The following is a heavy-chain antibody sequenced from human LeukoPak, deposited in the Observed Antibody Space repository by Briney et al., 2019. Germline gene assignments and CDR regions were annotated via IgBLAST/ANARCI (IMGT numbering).Heavy chain of an antibody. J-gene: IGHJ5*02. D-gene: IGHD1-1*01. CDR1: AFTFSSYA. CDR2: ISGSGGST. Sequence: GGSLRLSCAASAFTFSSYAMSWVRQAPGKGLEWVSAISGSGGSTYYADSVKGRFTISRDNSKNTLYLQMNSLRAEDTAVYYCANWNDANQFDPWGQGTLVTVSS. CDR3: ANWNDANQFDP. V-gene: IGHV3-23*01.